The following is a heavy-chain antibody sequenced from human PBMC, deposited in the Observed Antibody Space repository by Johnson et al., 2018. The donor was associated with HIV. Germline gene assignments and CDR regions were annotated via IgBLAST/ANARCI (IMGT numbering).Heavy chain of an antibody. CDR1: GFTFDDYG. CDR3: ARGGPYSSGWSGAGAFDI. J-gene: IGHJ3*02. D-gene: IGHD6-19*01. Sequence: VQLVESGGGVVRPGGSLRVSCAASGFTFDDYGMSWVRQAPGKGLEWVSGINWNGGSTGYADSVTGRFTISSDNAKNSLYLQLNTLRAEDTALYYCARGGPYSSGWSGAGAFDIWGQGTMVTVSS. V-gene: IGHV3-20*04. CDR2: INWNGGST.